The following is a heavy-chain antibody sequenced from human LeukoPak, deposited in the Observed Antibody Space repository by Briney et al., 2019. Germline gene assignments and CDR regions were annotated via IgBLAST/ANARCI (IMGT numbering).Heavy chain of an antibody. Sequence: PSETLSLTCTVSGGSISSSSYYWGWIRQPPGKGLEWIGSIYYSGSTYYNPSLKSRVTISVDTSKNQFSLKPSSVTAADTAVYYCATLAVAGYYFDYWGQGTLVTVSS. D-gene: IGHD6-19*01. V-gene: IGHV4-39*07. CDR3: ATLAVAGYYFDY. J-gene: IGHJ4*02. CDR1: GGSISSSSYY. CDR2: IYYSGST.